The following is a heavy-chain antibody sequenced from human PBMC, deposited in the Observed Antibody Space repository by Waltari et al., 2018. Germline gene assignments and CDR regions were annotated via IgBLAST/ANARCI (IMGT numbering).Heavy chain of an antibody. CDR1: GFTFSTDW. J-gene: IGHJ3*02. CDR2: INQDGGEK. CDR3: SKRLDI. V-gene: IGHV3-7*01. Sequence: EVQLVESGGGLVQPGGSLRLSCAASGFTFSTDWMDWVRQAPGKGLQWVANINQDGGEKYYLDSVKGRFTSSRDNAKKSVYLEMNSLRAEDTAIYYCSKRLDIWGRGTMVAVSS.